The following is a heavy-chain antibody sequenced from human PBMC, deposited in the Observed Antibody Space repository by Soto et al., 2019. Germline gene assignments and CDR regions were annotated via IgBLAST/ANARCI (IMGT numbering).Heavy chain of an antibody. CDR1: GGTFSSYA. J-gene: IGHJ4*02. CDR3: ARQLTPNVNFHF. Sequence: SVKVSCKASGGTFSSYAISWVRQAPGQGLEWMGGIIPIFGTANYAQKFQGRVTITADESTSKAYMELSSLRSEDTAVYYCARQLTPNVNFHFWSQATQATVSS. V-gene: IGHV1-69*13. D-gene: IGHD2-2*01. CDR2: IIPIFGTA.